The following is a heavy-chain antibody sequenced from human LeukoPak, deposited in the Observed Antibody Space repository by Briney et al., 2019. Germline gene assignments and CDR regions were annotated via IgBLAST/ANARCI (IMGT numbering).Heavy chain of an antibody. CDR1: GFTFSTYA. CDR2: ISYDDGSNK. J-gene: IGHJ4*02. V-gene: IGHV3-30*04. D-gene: IGHD3-10*01. Sequence: GGSLRLSCAASGFTFSTYALHWVRQAPGKGLEWVAVISYDDGSNKYYADSVKGRFTIFRDNSKNTLYLQKNSLRSEDTAVYYCARKSGGNTPYYFGYWGQGTLVTVAS. CDR3: ARKSGGNTPYYFGY.